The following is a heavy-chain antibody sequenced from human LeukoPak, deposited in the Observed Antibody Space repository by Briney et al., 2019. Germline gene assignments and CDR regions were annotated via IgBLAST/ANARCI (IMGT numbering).Heavy chain of an antibody. CDR1: GFTFSNAW. J-gene: IGHJ4*02. Sequence: GGSLRLSCVVSGFTFSNAWMSWVRQAPGKGLEWVGRIKSKTDGGTTDYAAPVKGRFTISRDDSKITLYLQMSSLKTEDTAVYYCTTEGSGYYFHYWGRGTLVTVSS. D-gene: IGHD3-22*01. CDR3: TTEGSGYYFHY. V-gene: IGHV3-15*01. CDR2: IKSKTDGGTT.